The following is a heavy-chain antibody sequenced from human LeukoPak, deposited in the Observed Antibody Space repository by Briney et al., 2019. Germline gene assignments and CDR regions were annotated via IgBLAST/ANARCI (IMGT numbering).Heavy chain of an antibody. D-gene: IGHD3-22*01. CDR3: AKECGRHYDDRAFDI. J-gene: IGHJ3*02. CDR2: ISATGDST. CDR1: GFVFSGYS. Sequence: GGSLRLSCAASGFVFSGYSINWVRQAPGKGLEWVSAISATGDSTSYADSLKGRFTISRDNSRNTLYLQMSRLTAEDTAVYYCAKECGRHYDDRAFDIWGQGTMVTVSS. V-gene: IGHV3-23*01.